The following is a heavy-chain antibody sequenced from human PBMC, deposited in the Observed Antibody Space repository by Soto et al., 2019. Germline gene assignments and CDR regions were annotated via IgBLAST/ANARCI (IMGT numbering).Heavy chain of an antibody. CDR1: GFIFSNYA. CDR2: IRSNGGST. D-gene: IGHD3-10*01. Sequence: EVQLLESGGGLVQPGGSLTLSCAASGFIFSNYAMTWVRQVPGKGLEWVSDIRSNGGSTTYADSVKGRFTISRDNPKNTLYLQMDSLRVEDTAVYYCAKADYGSGSYYTLSFDSWGQGTLVTVSS. J-gene: IGHJ4*02. V-gene: IGHV3-23*01. CDR3: AKADYGSGSYYTLSFDS.